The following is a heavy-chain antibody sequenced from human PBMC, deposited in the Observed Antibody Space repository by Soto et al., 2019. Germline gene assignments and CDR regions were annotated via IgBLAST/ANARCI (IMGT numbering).Heavy chain of an antibody. CDR2: IKQDGSEK. CDR1: GFTFSSYW. CDR3: ARVGDYYGSGSYYNWYFDL. D-gene: IGHD3-10*01. V-gene: IGHV3-7*01. Sequence: GGSLRLSCAASGFTFSSYWMSWVRQAPGKGLEWVANIKQDGSEKYYVDSVKGRFTISRDNAKNSLYLQMNSLRAEDTAVYYCARVGDYYGSGSYYNWYFDLWGRGTLVTVSS. J-gene: IGHJ2*01.